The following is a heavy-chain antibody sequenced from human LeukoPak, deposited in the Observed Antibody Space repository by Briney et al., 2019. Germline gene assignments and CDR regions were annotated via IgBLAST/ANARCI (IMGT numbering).Heavy chain of an antibody. CDR2: ISYDGSNK. CDR1: GFTFSSYA. D-gene: IGHD2-15*01. CDR3: ARVADLDAFDI. J-gene: IGHJ3*02. V-gene: IGHV3-30-3*01. Sequence: PGRSLRPSCAASGFTFSSYAMHWVRQAPGKGLEWVAVISYDGSNKYYADSVKGRFTISRDNSKNTLYLQMNSLRAEDTAVYYCARVADLDAFDIWGQGTMVTVSS.